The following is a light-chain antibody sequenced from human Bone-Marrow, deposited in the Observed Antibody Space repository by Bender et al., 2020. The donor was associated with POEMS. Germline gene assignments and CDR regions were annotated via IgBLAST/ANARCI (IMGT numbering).Light chain of an antibody. Sequence: QSVLTQPPSVSAAPGQKVTISCSGNSSNIGNNYVSWYQQLPGTAPRLLINDNDNRPSGIPDRFSGSKSGNTASLTVSGLQAEDEADYYCSSYGGSGSLLFGGGTKLTVL. CDR1: SSNIGNNY. CDR3: SSYGGSGSLL. CDR2: DND. J-gene: IGLJ3*02. V-gene: IGLV1-51*01.